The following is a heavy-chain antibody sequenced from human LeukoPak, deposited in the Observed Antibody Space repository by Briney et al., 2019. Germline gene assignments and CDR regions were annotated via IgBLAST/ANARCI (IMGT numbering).Heavy chain of an antibody. J-gene: IGHJ4*02. V-gene: IGHV3-23*01. D-gene: IGHD1-26*01. CDR3: AKDRPTIRYSGSYWCY. CDR1: GITFSSYA. Sequence: PGGSLRLSCAASGITFSSYAMNWVRQAPGKGLEWVSVISGGGGNTDYADSVKGRFTISRDNLKNTLYLQMNSLRVEDTAVYHCAKDRPTIRYSGSYWCYWGQGTLVTVSS. CDR2: ISGGGGNT.